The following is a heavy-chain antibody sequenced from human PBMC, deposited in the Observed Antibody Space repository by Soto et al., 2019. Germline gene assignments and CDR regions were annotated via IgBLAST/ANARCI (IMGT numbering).Heavy chain of an antibody. D-gene: IGHD2-2*01. CDR2: ISAHNGDT. CDR1: GYTFTSYG. V-gene: IGHV1-18*04. CDR3: ARVSIVVSAALTTYDP. J-gene: IGHJ5*02. Sequence: QVQLAQSGAEVKKPGASVRVSCKASGYTFTSYGVSWMRQAPGQGLEWMGWISAHNGDTKYAQKFQGRVTMTTDTLTSIVYMELRSLSSDDTAVYYCARVSIVVSAALTTYDPWGQGTLVTVSS.